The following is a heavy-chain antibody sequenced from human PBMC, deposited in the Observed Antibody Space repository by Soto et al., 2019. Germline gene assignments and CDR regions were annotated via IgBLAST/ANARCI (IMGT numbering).Heavy chain of an antibody. CDR2: INPSGGST. D-gene: IGHD1-20*01. Sequence: QVQLVQSGAEVKKPGASVKVSCKASGYTFTGYYMHWVRQAPGQGLEWMGIINPSGGSTSYAQKFQGRVTMTRDTSTSTVYMELSSLRSEDTAVYYCARGGQAANWNYYYYGMDVWGQGTTVTVSS. CDR1: GYTFTGYY. CDR3: ARGGQAANWNYYYYGMDV. V-gene: IGHV1-46*01. J-gene: IGHJ6*02.